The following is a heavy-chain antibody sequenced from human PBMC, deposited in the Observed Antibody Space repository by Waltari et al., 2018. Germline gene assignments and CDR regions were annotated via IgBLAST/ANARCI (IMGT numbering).Heavy chain of an antibody. CDR3: ARGRGFIIDT. J-gene: IGHJ5*01. Sequence: EVHLVESGGGLVQPGGSLRLSCAVSGFTVNNYYMHWVRQAPGKGLEWVSVINLGGDTYYGDSVNGRFTISRDNSKNTLDLQVNSLRSDDTGVYFCARGRGFIIDTWGHGTLVTVSS. CDR2: INLGGDT. CDR1: GFTVNNYY. V-gene: IGHV3-66*02. D-gene: IGHD3-10*01.